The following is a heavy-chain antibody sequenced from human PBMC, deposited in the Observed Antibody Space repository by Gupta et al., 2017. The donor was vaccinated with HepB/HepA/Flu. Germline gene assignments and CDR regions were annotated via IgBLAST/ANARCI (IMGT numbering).Heavy chain of an antibody. Sequence: EVQLVESGGGVVQPGGSLRLSCAASEFIFDDYVMHWVRQAPGRGLEWVSLISGDGYSTYYADSVKGRFTISRDNSKNSPYLQMNSLRSEDTAFYYCVKDSRVRYYFDYWGQGTLVTVSS. V-gene: IGHV3-43*02. CDR3: VKDSRVRYYFDY. CDR2: ISGDGYST. D-gene: IGHD3-10*02. CDR1: EFIFDDYV. J-gene: IGHJ4*02.